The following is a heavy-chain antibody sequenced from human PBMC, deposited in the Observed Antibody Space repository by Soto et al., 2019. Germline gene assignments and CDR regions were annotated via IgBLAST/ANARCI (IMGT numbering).Heavy chain of an antibody. D-gene: IGHD3-22*01. J-gene: IGHJ4*02. V-gene: IGHV1-18*01. CDR3: ARDLNTDSSAYYSFAD. Sequence: SVKVAGYASVYTFSNSGLGCVRQTPGQRPEWMGWVSTYNTNTNYAQKFQGRVTMTTDTSATTTSMELRSLRSDDTAVYYCARDLNTDSSAYYSFADWGQGTLGSVSS. CDR1: VYTFSNSG. CDR2: VSTYNTNT.